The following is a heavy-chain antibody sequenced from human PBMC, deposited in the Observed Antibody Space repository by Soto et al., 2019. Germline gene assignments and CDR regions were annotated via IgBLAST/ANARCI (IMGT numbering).Heavy chain of an antibody. J-gene: IGHJ4*02. CDR2: IYYSGTT. CDR1: GGSISSSSYY. CDR3: VRQRRVTVGEIDN. D-gene: IGHD4-17*01. Sequence: SETLSLTCSVSGGSISSSSYYWGWIRQSPGKGLDWIGNIYYSGTTYYHPSLKSRISVSIDTSKNQFSLTVTSVTAADTGVYFCVRQRRVTVGEIDNWGRGTLVTVS. V-gene: IGHV4-39*01.